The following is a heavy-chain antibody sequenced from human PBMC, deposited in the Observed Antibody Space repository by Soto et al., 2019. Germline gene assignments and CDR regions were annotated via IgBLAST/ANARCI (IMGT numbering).Heavy chain of an antibody. Sequence: QVQLQESGPGLVKPSQTLSLTCTVSGGSISSGGYYWSWIRQHPGKGLEWIGYIYYSGSTYYNPSLKSRVTISVDTSKNQFSLKLSSVTAADTAVYYCARELREIVVVARPTYGGFDLWGRGTLVTVSS. CDR1: GGSISSGGYY. CDR2: IYYSGST. J-gene: IGHJ2*01. D-gene: IGHD2-21*01. CDR3: ARELREIVVVARPTYGGFDL. V-gene: IGHV4-31*03.